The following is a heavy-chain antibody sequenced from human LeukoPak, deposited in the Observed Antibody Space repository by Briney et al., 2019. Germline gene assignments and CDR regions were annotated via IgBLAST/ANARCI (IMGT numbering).Heavy chain of an antibody. D-gene: IGHD6-19*01. CDR2: INPDSGGT. J-gene: IGHJ4*02. V-gene: IGHV1-2*02. Sequence: ASVKVSCKASGYTFTGYYMHWVRQAPGQGLEWMGWINPDSGGTNYAQKFQGRVTMTRDTSIRTAYMELGRLRSDDTAVYYCARVLFYSSGNKSNRVDYWGQGTLVTVSS. CDR1: GYTFTGYY. CDR3: ARVLFYSSGNKSNRVDY.